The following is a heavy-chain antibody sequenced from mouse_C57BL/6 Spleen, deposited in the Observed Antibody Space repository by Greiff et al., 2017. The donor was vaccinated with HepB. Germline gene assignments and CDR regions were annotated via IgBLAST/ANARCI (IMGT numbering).Heavy chain of an antibody. V-gene: IGHV1-82*01. CDR1: GYAFSSSW. CDR2: IYPGDGDT. Sequence: VQVVESGPELVKPGASVKISCKASGYAFSSSWMNWVKQRPGKGLEWIGRIYPGDGDTNYNGKFKGKATLTADKSSSTAYMQLSSLTSEDSAVYFCARTYGSSYSAWFAYWGQGTLVTVSA. D-gene: IGHD1-1*01. CDR3: ARTYGSSYSAWFAY. J-gene: IGHJ3*01.